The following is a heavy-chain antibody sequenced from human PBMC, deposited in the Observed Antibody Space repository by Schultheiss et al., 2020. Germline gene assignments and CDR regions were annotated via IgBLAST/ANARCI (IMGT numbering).Heavy chain of an antibody. V-gene: IGHV4-39*01. CDR2: MYYSGNT. CDR3: ARHDLGDFGADY. D-gene: IGHD4-17*01. CDR1: GDSIHRTPFF. J-gene: IGHJ4*02. Sequence: SQTLSLTCSVSGDSIHRTPFFWDWIRQPPGKGLEWIGSMYYSGNTDYNPSLKSRVTVSVDTSKNAFSLKLTSVTAADTAVYYCARHDLGDFGADYWGQGTLVTVSS.